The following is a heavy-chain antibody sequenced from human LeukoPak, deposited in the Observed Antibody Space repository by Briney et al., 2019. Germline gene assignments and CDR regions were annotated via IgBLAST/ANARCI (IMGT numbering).Heavy chain of an antibody. D-gene: IGHD3/OR15-3a*01. V-gene: IGHV3-23*01. CDR1: GFTFSSYA. J-gene: IGHJ4*02. CDR3: AKDPASGWVVRTGYPDY. CDR2: ISGRGGST. Sequence: PGGSLRLSCAASGFTFSSYAMSWVRQAPGKGLEWVSAISGRGGSTYYADSVKGRFTISRDNSKNTLYLQMNSLRAVDTAVYYCAKDPASGWVVRTGYPDYWGQGTLVTVSS.